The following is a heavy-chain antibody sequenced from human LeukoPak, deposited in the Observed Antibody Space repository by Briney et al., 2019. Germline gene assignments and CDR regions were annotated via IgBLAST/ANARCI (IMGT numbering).Heavy chain of an antibody. CDR2: ISDDGRRK. V-gene: IGHV3-30*18. CDR1: GFSFISYG. D-gene: IGHD4-17*01. Sequence: GGSLRLSCAASGFSFISYGMHWFRQAPGKGLEWGGVISDDGRRKDYADSVKGRFTISRDNSKDTLYLQMNSLRAEDTAVYYCAKRPSDYGDYVSYFDYWGQGTLVTVSS. J-gene: IGHJ4*02. CDR3: AKRPSDYGDYVSYFDY.